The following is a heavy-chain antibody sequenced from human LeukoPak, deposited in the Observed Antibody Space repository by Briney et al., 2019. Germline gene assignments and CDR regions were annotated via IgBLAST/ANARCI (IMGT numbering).Heavy chain of an antibody. Sequence: TLSLTCTVSGGSISSGSYYWSWIRQPAGKGLEWIGRIYTSGSTNYNPSLKSRVTISVDKSKNQFSLKLSSVTAADTAVYYCARRDSSGYYFKDMDYWGQGTLVTVSS. J-gene: IGHJ4*02. CDR2: IYTSGST. D-gene: IGHD3-22*01. V-gene: IGHV4-61*02. CDR3: ARRDSSGYYFKDMDY. CDR1: GGSISSGSYY.